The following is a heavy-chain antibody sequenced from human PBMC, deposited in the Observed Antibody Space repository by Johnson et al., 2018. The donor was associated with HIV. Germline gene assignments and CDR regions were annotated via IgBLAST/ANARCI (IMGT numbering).Heavy chain of an antibody. D-gene: IGHD4-17*01. J-gene: IGHJ3*02. CDR3: ARPGGDYSAFDI. V-gene: IGHV3-20*03. Sequence: WVRQAPGKGLEWVSGITWNGGSTGYADSVKGRFTISRANSKNTLYLQINSLRAEDTAVYYCARPGGDYSAFDIWGQGTMVTVSS. CDR2: ITWNGGST.